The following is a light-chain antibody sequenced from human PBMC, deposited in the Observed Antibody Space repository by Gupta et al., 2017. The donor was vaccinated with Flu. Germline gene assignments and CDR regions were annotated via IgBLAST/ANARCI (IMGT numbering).Light chain of an antibody. CDR3: QQDNSYSWT. CDR2: KAS. Sequence: DIQMTQSPSTLSASVGDRVTITCRASQSISSWLAWYQQEPGKAPKLLIYKASSLESAVPLRFSGSGSGTXFTLTIXSLQPDDFATYYCQQDNSYSWTFGXGTKVEIK. V-gene: IGKV1-5*03. CDR1: QSISSW. J-gene: IGKJ1*01.